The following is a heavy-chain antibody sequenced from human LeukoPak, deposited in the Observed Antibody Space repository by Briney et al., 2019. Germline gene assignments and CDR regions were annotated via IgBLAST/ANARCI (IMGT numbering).Heavy chain of an antibody. V-gene: IGHV3-11*06. CDR1: GFTFSASY. D-gene: IGHD1-1*01. CDR3: ARDPRTVRI. J-gene: IGHJ4*02. CDR2: ISENSGDT. Sequence: GGSLRLSCVASGFTFSASYMSWVRQPPGKGLEWLSYISENSGDTNYADSVKGRFTVSRDNAKNSLYLQMNSLRVEDTAVYYCARDPRTVRIWGQGTLVTVSS.